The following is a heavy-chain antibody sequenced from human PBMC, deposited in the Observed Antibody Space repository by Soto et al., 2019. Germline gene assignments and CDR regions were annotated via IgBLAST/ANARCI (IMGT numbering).Heavy chain of an antibody. V-gene: IGHV4-59*08. D-gene: IGHD3-3*01. Sequence: SETLSLTCTVSGGSISSYYWSWIRQPPGKGLEWIGYIYYSGSTNYNPSLKSRVTISVDTSKNQFSLKLSSVTAADTAVYYCARHKAITIFGVVPFDYWGQGTLVTVSS. J-gene: IGHJ4*02. CDR2: IYYSGST. CDR3: ARHKAITIFGVVPFDY. CDR1: GGSISSYY.